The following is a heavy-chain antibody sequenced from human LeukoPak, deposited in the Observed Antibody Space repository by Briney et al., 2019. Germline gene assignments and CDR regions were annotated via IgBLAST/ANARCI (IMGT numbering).Heavy chain of an antibody. V-gene: IGHV1-69*13. CDR1: GGTFSSYA. Sequence: TSVKVSCKASGGTFSSYAISWVRQAPGQGLEWMGGIIPIFGTANYAQKFQGRVTISADESTSTAYMELSSLRSEDTAVYYCARDWYYYDSSGFYYALRYWGQGTLVTVSS. J-gene: IGHJ4*02. D-gene: IGHD3-22*01. CDR2: IIPIFGTA. CDR3: ARDWYYYDSSGFYYALRY.